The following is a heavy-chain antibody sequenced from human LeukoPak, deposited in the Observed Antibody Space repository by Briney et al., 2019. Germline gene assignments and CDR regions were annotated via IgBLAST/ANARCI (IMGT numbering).Heavy chain of an antibody. Sequence: GGSLRLSCAAAGFTFSSYGMHWVRQASGKGLEWVAFIRYDGSNKYYADSVKGRFTISRDNSKNTLYLQMNSLRAEDTAVYYCAKDQGIIVGATSLDPWGQGTLVTVSS. V-gene: IGHV3-30*02. CDR3: AKDQGIIVGATSLDP. CDR2: IRYDGSNK. CDR1: GFTFSSYG. D-gene: IGHD1-26*01. J-gene: IGHJ5*02.